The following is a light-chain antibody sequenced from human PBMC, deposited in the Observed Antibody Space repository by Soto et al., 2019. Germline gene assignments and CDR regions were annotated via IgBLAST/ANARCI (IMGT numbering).Light chain of an antibody. J-gene: IGLJ2*01. CDR1: SGHSNYA. CDR2: LNSDGSH. Sequence: QPVLTQSPSASASLGASVKLTCTLSSGHSNYAIAWHQQPPETGPRFLMNLNSDGSHTKGDGIPDRFSGSSSGAERYLTISIPQSEDEADYYCQTWGAGTVVFGGGTKLTVL. V-gene: IGLV4-69*01. CDR3: QTWGAGTVV.